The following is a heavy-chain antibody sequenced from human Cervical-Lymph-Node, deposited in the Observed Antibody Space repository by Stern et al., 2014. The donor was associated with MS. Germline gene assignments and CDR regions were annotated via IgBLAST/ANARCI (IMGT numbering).Heavy chain of an antibody. CDR2: IYPDDSDI. Sequence: EVQLLESGAEVKKPGESLKISCKGSGYTFTNNWIAWVRQMPGKGLEWMGIIYPDDSDIRYSPSLQGQVTISADKSIRNAYLRWGTLKAADSPVYYCARPPPRRKWDDPNYGMDVWGQGTTVTVSS. CDR3: ARPPPRRKWDDPNYGMDV. V-gene: IGHV5-51*03. D-gene: IGHD1-1*01. J-gene: IGHJ6*02. CDR1: GYTFTNNW.